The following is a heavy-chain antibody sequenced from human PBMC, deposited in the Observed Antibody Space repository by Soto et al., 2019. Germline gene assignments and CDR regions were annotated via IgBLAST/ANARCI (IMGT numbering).Heavy chain of an antibody. CDR2: IGTAGDT. CDR3: ARQIREYYYDSSGYYHYYYYYGMDV. CDR1: GFTFSSYD. Sequence: PGGSLRLSCAASGFTFSSYDMHWVRQATGKGLEWVSSIGTAGDTYYPGSVKGRFTISRENAKNSLYLQMNSLRAGDTAVYYCARQIREYYYDSSGYYHYYYYYGMDVWGQGTTVIVSS. D-gene: IGHD3-22*01. V-gene: IGHV3-13*01. J-gene: IGHJ6*02.